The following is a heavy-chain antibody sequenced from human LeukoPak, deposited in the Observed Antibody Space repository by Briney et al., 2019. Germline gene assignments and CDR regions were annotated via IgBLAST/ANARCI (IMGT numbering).Heavy chain of an antibody. CDR3: AKDLIRVGATYFDY. D-gene: IGHD1-26*01. J-gene: IGHJ4*02. CDR2: ISGSGGST. CDR1: GFTFSSYA. V-gene: IGHV3-23*01. Sequence: PGGSLRLSCAASGFTFSSYAMSWVRQAPGKGLEWVSAISGSGGSTYYADSVRGRFTISRDNSKNTLYLQMNSLRAEDTAVYYCAKDLIRVGATYFDYWGQGTLVTVSS.